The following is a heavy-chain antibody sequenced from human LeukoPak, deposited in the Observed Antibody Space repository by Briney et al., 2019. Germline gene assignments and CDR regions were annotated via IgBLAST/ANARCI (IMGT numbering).Heavy chain of an antibody. V-gene: IGHV3-30*04. D-gene: IGHD3-22*01. CDR3: ARTYDSSGYYLDHFDY. Sequence: GGSLRLSCAVSGFTFTSYAMHWVRQAPGKGLEWVAVMSYDGSNKYYADSVKGRFTVSRDNSKNTLFLQMNNLRAEDTAVYYCARTYDSSGYYLDHFDYWGQGTLVTVSS. J-gene: IGHJ4*02. CDR2: MSYDGSNK. CDR1: GFTFTSYA.